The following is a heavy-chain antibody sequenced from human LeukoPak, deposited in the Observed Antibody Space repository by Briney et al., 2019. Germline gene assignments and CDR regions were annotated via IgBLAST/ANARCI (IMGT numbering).Heavy chain of an antibody. Sequence: SETLSLTCTVSGGSISSSSYYWGWIRQPPGKGLEWIGSIYYSGSTYYNPSLKSRVTISVDTSKNQFSLKVSSVTAADTAVYYCARAGKGLLWFGELLYAFDIWGQGTMVTVSS. V-gene: IGHV4-39*07. CDR3: ARAGKGLLWFGELLYAFDI. CDR1: GGSISSSSYY. CDR2: IYYSGST. D-gene: IGHD3-10*01. J-gene: IGHJ3*02.